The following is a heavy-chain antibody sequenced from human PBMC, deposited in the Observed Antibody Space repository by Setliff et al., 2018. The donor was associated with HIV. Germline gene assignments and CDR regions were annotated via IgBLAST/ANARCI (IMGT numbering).Heavy chain of an antibody. CDR3: ATPMFPNYHDNSVLID. V-gene: IGHV1-8*02. Sequence: ASVKVSCKTSGYTFTSYAVHWVRQATGQGLEWMGYLNPNSGGTGYAQRFQGRLTMTGDTSVSTAYLELGSLRSDDTAVYYCATPMFPNYHDNSVLIDWGQGTRVTVSS. CDR2: LNPNSGGT. CDR1: GYTFTSYA. D-gene: IGHD3-22*01. J-gene: IGHJ1*01.